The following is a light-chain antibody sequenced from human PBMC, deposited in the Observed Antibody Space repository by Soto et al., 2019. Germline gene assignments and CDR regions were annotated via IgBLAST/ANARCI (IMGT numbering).Light chain of an antibody. Sequence: QSVLTQPPSVSGAPGQRVTISCTGTSSDVGSYNLVSWYQQHPGKAPKLMIYEGSKRPSGVSNRFSGSKSGNTASLTISGLQAEDEADYYCCSYAGSSTFYVVFGGGTKLTVL. CDR1: SSDVGSYNL. CDR2: EGS. CDR3: CSYAGSSTFYVV. J-gene: IGLJ2*01. V-gene: IGLV2-23*03.